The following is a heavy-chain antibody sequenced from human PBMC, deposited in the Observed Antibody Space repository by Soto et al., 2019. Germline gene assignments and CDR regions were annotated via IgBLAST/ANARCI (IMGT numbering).Heavy chain of an antibody. V-gene: IGHV4-59*01. Sequence: SETLSLTCTVSGGSISSYYWSWIRQPPGKGLEWIGYIYYSGSTNYNPSLKSRVTISVDTSKNQFSLKLSSVTAADTAVYYFARDATTSIAAAGHNWFDPWGQGTLVTVSS. J-gene: IGHJ5*02. D-gene: IGHD6-13*01. CDR1: GGSISSYY. CDR2: IYYSGST. CDR3: ARDATTSIAAAGHNWFDP.